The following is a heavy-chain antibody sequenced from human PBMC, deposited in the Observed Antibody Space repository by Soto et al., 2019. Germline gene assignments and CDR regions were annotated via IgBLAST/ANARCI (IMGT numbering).Heavy chain of an antibody. V-gene: IGHV6-1*01. Sequence: SQTLSLTCAISGDSVSSDSAAWNWIRQSPSRGLEWLGRTYYRSKWYNDYAVSVDGRITINPDTSKNHFSLQLNSVTPEDTAVYYCVRSRVFIAVSGMATYYYYYGMDVWGQGTTVTVSS. J-gene: IGHJ6*02. CDR1: GDSVSSDSAA. CDR3: VRSRVFIAVSGMATYYYYYGMDV. D-gene: IGHD6-19*01. CDR2: TYYRSKWYN.